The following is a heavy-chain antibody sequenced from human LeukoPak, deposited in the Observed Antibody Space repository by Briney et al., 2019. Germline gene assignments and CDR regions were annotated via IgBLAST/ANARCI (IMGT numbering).Heavy chain of an antibody. CDR2: IYYSGST. D-gene: IGHD1-7*01. CDR3: GRINNWNYEVDY. CDR1: GGSISSYY. Sequence: PSETLSLTCTVSGGSISSYYWSWIRQPPGKGLEWIGYIYYSGSTNYNPSLKSRVTISVDTSKNQFSLKLSSVTAADTAVYYCGRINNWNYEVDYWGQGTLVTVSS. V-gene: IGHV4-59*01. J-gene: IGHJ4*02.